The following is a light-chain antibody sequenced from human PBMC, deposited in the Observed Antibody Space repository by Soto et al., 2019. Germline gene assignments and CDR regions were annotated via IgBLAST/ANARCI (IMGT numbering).Light chain of an antibody. V-gene: IGLV2-14*01. CDR1: SSDVGGYNY. CDR2: DVT. CDR3: SSYTSSSSPYV. Sequence: SALTQPASVSWSPGQSITISCTGTSSDVGGYNYVSWYQQHPVKAPKLMIYDVTNRPSGVSDRFSGSKSGNTASLTISGLQAEDEADYYCSSYTSSSSPYVFGTGTKVTVL. J-gene: IGLJ1*01.